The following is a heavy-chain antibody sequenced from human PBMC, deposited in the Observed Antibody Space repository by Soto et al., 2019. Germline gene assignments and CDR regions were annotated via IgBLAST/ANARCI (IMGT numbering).Heavy chain of an antibody. D-gene: IGHD1-1*01. CDR1: GFTFSSYA. V-gene: IGHV3-23*01. CDR2: ISGSGGST. J-gene: IGHJ2*01. CDR3: AKENGYFDL. Sequence: EVQLLESGGGLVQPGGSLRLSCAASGFTFSSYAMSWVRQAPGKGLEWVSAISGSGGSTYYADSVKGRFTISRDNSKNNVYLQRSSLRAEDTAVYSCAKENGYFDLWGRGNLVTGSS.